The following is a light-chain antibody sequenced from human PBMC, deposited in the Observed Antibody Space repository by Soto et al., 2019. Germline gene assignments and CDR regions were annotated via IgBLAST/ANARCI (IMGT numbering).Light chain of an antibody. Sequence: DIQITQSPLSVSSSVGDRLTITCLSSRDISNSLAWYQQTPGKAPKLLLRGASSLHRGVPSRFSGGGAGTEFTLTISSLQPEDFATYYCQQTSAFPRTFGQGTKVDIK. CDR3: QQTSAFPRT. CDR2: GAS. J-gene: IGKJ1*01. CDR1: RDISNS. V-gene: IGKV1-12*01.